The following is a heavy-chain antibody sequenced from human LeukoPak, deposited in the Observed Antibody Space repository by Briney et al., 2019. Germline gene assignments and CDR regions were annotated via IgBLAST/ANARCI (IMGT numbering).Heavy chain of an antibody. V-gene: IGHV3-64*01. J-gene: IGHJ4*02. D-gene: IGHD4-17*01. CDR2: ISSNGGST. CDR3: ARASLYGDYGYYFDY. CDR1: GFTFSSYA. Sequence: GGSLRLSCAASGFTFSSYAMHWVRQAPGKGLEYVSAISSNGGSTYYANSVKGRFTISRDNSKNTLYLQMGSLRAEDMAVYYCARASLYGDYGYYFDYWGQGTLVTVSS.